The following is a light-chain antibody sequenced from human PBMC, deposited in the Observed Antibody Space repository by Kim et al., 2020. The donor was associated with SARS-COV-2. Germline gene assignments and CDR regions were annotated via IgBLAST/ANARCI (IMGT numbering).Light chain of an antibody. CDR1: NIGSKS. Sequence: SYELTQPPSVSVAPGQTASITCGGNNIGSKSVHWYQQIPGQAPVLVIYYDNDRPSGIPERFSGSNSGNTATLTISRVEAGDEADYYCQVWESSSDHLVFGGGTRLT. V-gene: IGLV3-21*01. CDR2: YDN. CDR3: QVWESSSDHLV. J-gene: IGLJ2*01.